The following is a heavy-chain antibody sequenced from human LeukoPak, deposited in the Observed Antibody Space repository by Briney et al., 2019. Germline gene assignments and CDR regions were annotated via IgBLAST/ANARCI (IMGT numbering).Heavy chain of an antibody. CDR1: GYSFTTYW. CDR2: IYPDDSDT. V-gene: IGHV5-51*01. CDR3: ARHRSYSSGWDSVGY. D-gene: IGHD6-19*01. J-gene: IGHJ4*02. Sequence: GESLKISCKGSGYSFTTYWIGWVRQMPGKGLEWMGSIYPDDSDTRYSPSFQGQVTISADKSISTAYLQWSSLKASDTAMYYCARHRSYSSGWDSVGYWGQGTLVTVSS.